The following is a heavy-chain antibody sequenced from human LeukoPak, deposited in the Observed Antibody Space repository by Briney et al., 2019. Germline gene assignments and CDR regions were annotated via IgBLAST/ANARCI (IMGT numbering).Heavy chain of an antibody. V-gene: IGHV3-7*01. D-gene: IGHD3-22*01. Sequence: PGGSLRLSCAASGFTFSSHWMSWVRQAPGKGLEWVANIKKDGSEKYYVDAVKGRFTISRDNAKTSLYLQMNSLRAEDTAVYYCARAAPTRTLIGSGADYWGQGTLVTVSS. CDR2: IKKDGSEK. CDR1: GFTFSSHW. CDR3: ARAAPTRTLIGSGADY. J-gene: IGHJ4*02.